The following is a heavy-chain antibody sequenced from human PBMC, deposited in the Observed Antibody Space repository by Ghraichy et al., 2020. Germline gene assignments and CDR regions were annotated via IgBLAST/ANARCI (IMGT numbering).Heavy chain of an antibody. J-gene: IGHJ4*02. V-gene: IGHV3-48*02. CDR3: ARDEGSFDY. CDR1: GFSFSSYS. D-gene: IGHD3-10*01. CDR2: ISTSGSTI. Sequence: GESLNISCAASGFSFSSYSMNWVRQAPGKGLEWVSYISTSGSTIYYADSVKGRFTISRDSAKNSLYLQMNSLRDEDTAVYYCARDEGSFDYWGQGTLATVSS.